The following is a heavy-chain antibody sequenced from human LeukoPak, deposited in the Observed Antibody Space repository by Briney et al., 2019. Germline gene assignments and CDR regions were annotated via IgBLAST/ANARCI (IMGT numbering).Heavy chain of an antibody. CDR3: ARVLRYCSGGNCYSGGLGYMDV. CDR2: ISGSGGST. Sequence: GGSLRLSCAASGFTFSSYAMSWFRQAPGKGLEWVSAISGSGGSTYYADSVKGRFTISRDNAKNSLFLQMNSLRAEDTAVYYCARVLRYCSGGNCYSGGLGYMDVWGKGTTVTISS. D-gene: IGHD2-15*01. V-gene: IGHV3-23*01. J-gene: IGHJ6*03. CDR1: GFTFSSYA.